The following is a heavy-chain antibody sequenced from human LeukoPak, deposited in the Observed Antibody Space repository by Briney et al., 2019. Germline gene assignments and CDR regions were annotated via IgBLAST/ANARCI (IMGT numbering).Heavy chain of an antibody. J-gene: IGHJ4*02. Sequence: PAGYLRLTCVASGFTFSSNAMHWVRQAPGKGLEGVAHISYDGSNKYYADSVKGRFTISRDNSKNTLHLQMNSLRAEDTAVYYCARGSYGPLENYFDYWGQGTLVTVSS. CDR1: GFTFSSNA. CDR2: ISYDGSNK. V-gene: IGHV3-30-3*01. D-gene: IGHD5-18*01. CDR3: ARGSYGPLENYFDY.